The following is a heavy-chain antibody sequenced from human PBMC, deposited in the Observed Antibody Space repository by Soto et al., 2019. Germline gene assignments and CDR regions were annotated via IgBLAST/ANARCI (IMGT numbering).Heavy chain of an antibody. CDR2: IIPIFGTA. CDR1: GGTFSSYA. V-gene: IGHV1-69*06. D-gene: IGHD1-26*01. Sequence: SVKVSCKASGGTFSSYAISWVRQAPGQGLEWMGGIIPIFGTANYAQKFQGRVTITADKSTSAAYMELSSLRSEDTAVYYCALDAIGGSYVYWGQGTLVTVSS. CDR3: ALDAIGGSYVY. J-gene: IGHJ4*02.